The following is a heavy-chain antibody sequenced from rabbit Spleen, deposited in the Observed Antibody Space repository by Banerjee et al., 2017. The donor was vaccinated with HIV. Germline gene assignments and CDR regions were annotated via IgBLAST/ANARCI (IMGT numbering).Heavy chain of an antibody. Sequence: QSLEESGGDLVKPGASLTLTCTASGVSFSFNSYMCWVRQAPGKGLEWIACIDTGSNGFTYFASWAKGRFTISKTSSTTVTLQMTRLTAADTATYFCARDSGSSFSSYGMDLWGQGTLVT. CDR1: GVSFSFNSY. CDR2: IDTGSNGFT. V-gene: IGHV1S40*01. D-gene: IGHD8-1*01. J-gene: IGHJ3*01. CDR3: ARDSGSSFSSYGMDL.